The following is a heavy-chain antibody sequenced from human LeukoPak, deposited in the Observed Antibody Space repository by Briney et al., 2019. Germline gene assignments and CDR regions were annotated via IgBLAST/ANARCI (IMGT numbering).Heavy chain of an antibody. V-gene: IGHV3-23*01. CDR2: ISGSGGST. Sequence: GGSLRLSCAASGFTFSSYAMSWVRQAPGKGLEWVSAISGSGGSTYYADSVKGRFTIPRDNSKNTLYLQMNSLRAEDTAVYYCAKVLSRRLGYCSSTSCYLEWFDPWGQGALVTVSS. J-gene: IGHJ5*02. CDR1: GFTFSSYA. D-gene: IGHD2-2*01. CDR3: AKVLSRRLGYCSSTSCYLEWFDP.